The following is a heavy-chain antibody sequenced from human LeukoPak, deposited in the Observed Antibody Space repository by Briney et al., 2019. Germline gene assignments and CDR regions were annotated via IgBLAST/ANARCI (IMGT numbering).Heavy chain of an antibody. V-gene: IGHV1-2*06. CDR2: INPNSGGT. D-gene: IGHD2-2*01. CDR1: GYTFTGYY. J-gene: IGHJ4*02. Sequence: VASVKVSCKASGYTFTGYYMHWVRQAPGQGLEWMGRINPNSGGTNYAQKFQGRVTMTRDTSISTAYMELSRLRSDDTAVYYCARESSVNGAGIDYWGQGTLVTVSS. CDR3: ARESSVNGAGIDY.